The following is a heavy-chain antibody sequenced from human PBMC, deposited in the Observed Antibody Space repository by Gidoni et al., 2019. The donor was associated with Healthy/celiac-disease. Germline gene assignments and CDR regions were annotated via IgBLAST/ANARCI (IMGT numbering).Heavy chain of an antibody. CDR1: GFSLSTSGMR. CDR2: IDWDDDK. J-gene: IGHJ4*02. V-gene: IGHV2-70*04. Sequence: QVTLKESGPALVKPTQTLTLTCTFSGFSLSTSGMRVSWIRQPPGKALEWLARIDWDDDKFYSTSLKTRLTISKDTSKNQVVLTMTNMDPVDTATYYCARILYYYDSSGYYLYYFDYWGQGTLVTVSS. D-gene: IGHD3-22*01. CDR3: ARILYYYDSSGYYLYYFDY.